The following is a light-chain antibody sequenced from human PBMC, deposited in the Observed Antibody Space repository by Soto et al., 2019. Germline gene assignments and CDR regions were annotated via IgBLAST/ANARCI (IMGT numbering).Light chain of an antibody. CDR1: QSISSW. CDR3: LQYNSYSQT. V-gene: IGKV1-5*01. J-gene: IGKJ1*01. Sequence: DIQMTQSPSTLSASVGDRVTITCRASQSISSWLAWYQQKPGRAPKLLIFDASRLESGAPSRFSVSVSGTEFTLTISNLQPEDFATYYCLQYNSYSQTFGQWTKVQIK. CDR2: DAS.